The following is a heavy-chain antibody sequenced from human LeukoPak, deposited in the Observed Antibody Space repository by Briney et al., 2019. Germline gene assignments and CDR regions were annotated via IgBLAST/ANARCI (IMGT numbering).Heavy chain of an antibody. CDR3: ARPRGRVSWFDP. D-gene: IGHD3-10*01. CDR2: IKQDGSEK. CDR1: GFTFSNYW. V-gene: IGHV3-7*01. Sequence: GGSLRLSCAASGFTFSNYWMSWVRQAPGKGLEWVANIKQDGSEKYYVDSVKGRFTISRDNAKNSLSLQMNSLRAEDTAVYYCARPRGRVSWFDPWGQGTLVTVSS. J-gene: IGHJ5*02.